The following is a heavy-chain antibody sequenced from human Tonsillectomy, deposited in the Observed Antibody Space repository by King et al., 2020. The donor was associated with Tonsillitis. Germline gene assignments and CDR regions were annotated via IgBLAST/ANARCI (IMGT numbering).Heavy chain of an antibody. J-gene: IGHJ4*02. Sequence: LQLQESGPGLVKPSETLSLTCTVSGGSISSYYWNWIRQPPGKGLEWIGHIYYSGSTNYKPSLKSRVTISVDTSKNQLSLKVSSGTAADTAVYYCARHQTVTTGFDYWGQGTLVTVSS. D-gene: IGHD4-17*01. CDR3: ARHQTVTTGFDY. CDR2: IYYSGST. V-gene: IGHV4-59*08. CDR1: GGSISSYY.